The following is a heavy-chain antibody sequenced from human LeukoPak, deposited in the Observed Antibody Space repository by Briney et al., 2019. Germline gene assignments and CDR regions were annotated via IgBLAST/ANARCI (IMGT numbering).Heavy chain of an antibody. CDR3: AAADDSVGWYFDL. V-gene: IGHV6-1*01. J-gene: IGHJ2*01. CDR2: AYYRSKWYN. D-gene: IGHD6-13*01. CDR1: GDSVSSNSAA. Sequence: SQTLSLTCAISGDSVSSNSAAWNWIRQSPSRGLEWLGMAYYRSKWYNDYAVSVKSRITINPDTSKNQFSLQLNSVTPEDTAVYYCAAADDSVGWYFDLWGRGTLVTVSS.